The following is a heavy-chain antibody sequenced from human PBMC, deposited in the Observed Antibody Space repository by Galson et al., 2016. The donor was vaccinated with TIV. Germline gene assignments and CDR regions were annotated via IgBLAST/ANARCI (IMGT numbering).Heavy chain of an antibody. V-gene: IGHV1-69*13. CDR1: GDTISSYV. CDR2: IIPLFRTT. Sequence: SVKVSCKASGDTISSYVFNWVRLAPGQGLEWMGGIIPLFRTTNYAQKFQGRVTITADESTNTAYMELYSLRSGDTAVYYCASDRNTAFDTYHYYYGVDVWGQGTTVTVSS. CDR3: ASDRNTAFDTYHYYYGVDV. J-gene: IGHJ6*02. D-gene: IGHD5-18*01.